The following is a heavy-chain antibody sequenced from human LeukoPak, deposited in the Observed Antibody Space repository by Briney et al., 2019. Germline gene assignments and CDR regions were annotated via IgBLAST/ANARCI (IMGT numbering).Heavy chain of an antibody. CDR2: ISYDGSNK. D-gene: IGHD1-26*01. CDR3: ARSPAEWEQLYYFDY. Sequence: PGGSLRLSCAASGFTVSSNYMSWVRQAPGKGLEWVAVISYDGSNKYYADSVKGRFTISRDNSKNTLYLQMNSLRAEDTAVYYCARSPAEWEQLYYFDYWGQGTLVTVSS. CDR1: GFTVSSNY. J-gene: IGHJ4*02. V-gene: IGHV3-30-3*01.